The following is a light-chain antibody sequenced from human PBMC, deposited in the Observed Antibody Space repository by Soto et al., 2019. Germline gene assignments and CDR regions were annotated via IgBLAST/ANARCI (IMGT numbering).Light chain of an antibody. V-gene: IGLV2-14*01. CDR1: SSDVGGYNY. CDR2: EVS. J-gene: IGLJ1*01. CDR3: SSYTSSSTYV. Sequence: ALAQPASVSGSPGQSITISCTGTSSDVGGYNYVSWYQQHPGKAPKFIIYEVSNRPSGVSNRFSGSKSGNTASLTISGLQAEDEADYYCSSYTSSSTYVFGTGTKVTVL.